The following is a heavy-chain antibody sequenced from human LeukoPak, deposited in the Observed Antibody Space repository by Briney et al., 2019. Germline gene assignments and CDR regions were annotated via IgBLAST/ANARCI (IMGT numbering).Heavy chain of an antibody. D-gene: IGHD3-22*01. CDR1: GFTFSSYG. J-gene: IGHJ4*02. CDR2: IWYDGSNK. V-gene: IGHV3-33*01. Sequence: GGSLRLPCAASGFTFSSYGMHWVRQAPGKGLEWVAVIWYDGSNKYYADSVKGRLTISRDNSKNTLYLQMNSLRAEDTAVYYCARDYYYDSSGSLDYWGQGTLVTVSS. CDR3: ARDYYYDSSGSLDY.